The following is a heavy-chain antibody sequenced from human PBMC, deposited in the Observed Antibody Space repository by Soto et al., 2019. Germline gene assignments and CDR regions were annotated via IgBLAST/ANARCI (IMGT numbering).Heavy chain of an antibody. CDR3: ARGRYGDY. D-gene: IGHD1-1*01. Sequence: QVHLVQSGAEVKKPGASVKVSCKGSGYAFTTYGITWVRQAPGQGLEWMGWIIAHNGNKNYAQKLQGRVTVTRDTSTSTAYMELTSLRSNDTAVYYCARGRYGDYWGQGALVNVSS. CDR2: IIAHNGNK. CDR1: GYAFTTYG. V-gene: IGHV1-18*01. J-gene: IGHJ4*02.